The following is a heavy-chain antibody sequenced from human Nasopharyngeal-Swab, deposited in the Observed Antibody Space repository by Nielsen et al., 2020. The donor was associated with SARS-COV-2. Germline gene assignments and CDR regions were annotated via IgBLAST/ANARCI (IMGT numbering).Heavy chain of an antibody. V-gene: IGHV3-73*01. CDR3: TRRSGYCSSTSCRGGDY. CDR2: IRSKANSYAT. Sequence: GGSLRLSCAASGFTFSSYAMHWVRQASGKGLEWVGRIRSKANSYATAYAASVKGRFTISRGDSKNTAYLQMNSLKTEDTAVYYCTRRSGYCSSTSCRGGDYWGQGTLVTVSS. D-gene: IGHD2-2*01. CDR1: GFTFSSYA. J-gene: IGHJ4*02.